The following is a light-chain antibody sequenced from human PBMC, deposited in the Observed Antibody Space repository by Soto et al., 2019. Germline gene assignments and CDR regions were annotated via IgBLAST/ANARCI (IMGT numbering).Light chain of an antibody. CDR1: NIGSKS. J-gene: IGLJ3*02. Sequence: SYELTQPPSVSGAPGQTARITCGGNNIGSKSVHWYQQKPGQAPVLVVYDDSDRPSWIPERFAGSNSGNTAALTIIRVEAGDEADYYCQVWGSSSDNWVFGRGTKVNVL. CDR2: DDS. CDR3: QVWGSSSDNWV. V-gene: IGLV3-21*02.